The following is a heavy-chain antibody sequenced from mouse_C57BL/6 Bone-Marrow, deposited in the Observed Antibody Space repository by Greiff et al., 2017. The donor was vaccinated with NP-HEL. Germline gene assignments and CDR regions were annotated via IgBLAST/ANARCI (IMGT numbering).Heavy chain of an antibody. Sequence: QVQLQQSGPELVKPGASVKISCKASGYAFSSSWMNWVKQRPGKGLEWIGRIYPGDGDTNYNGKFKGKATLTADKSSSTAYMQLSSLTSEDSAVYFCAREDYYGSSYFSFVYWGQGTTLTVSS. D-gene: IGHD1-1*01. CDR1: GYAFSSSW. CDR3: AREDYYGSSYFSFVY. V-gene: IGHV1-82*01. J-gene: IGHJ2*01. CDR2: IYPGDGDT.